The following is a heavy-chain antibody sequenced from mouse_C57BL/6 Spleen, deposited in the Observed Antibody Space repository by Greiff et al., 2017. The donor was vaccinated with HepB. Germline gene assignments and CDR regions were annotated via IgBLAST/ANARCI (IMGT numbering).Heavy chain of an antibody. CDR1: GYTFTDHT. J-gene: IGHJ4*01. V-gene: IGHV1-78*01. D-gene: IGHD2-4*01. CDR2: IYPRDGST. Sequence: QVQLQQSDAELVKPGASVKISCKVSGYTFTDHTIHWMKQRPEQGLEWIGYIYPRDGSTKYNEKFKGKATLTADKSSSTAYMQLNSLTSEDAAVYFCARRNDYGQGYYAMDYGGQGTSVTVSS. CDR3: ARRNDYGQGYYAMDY.